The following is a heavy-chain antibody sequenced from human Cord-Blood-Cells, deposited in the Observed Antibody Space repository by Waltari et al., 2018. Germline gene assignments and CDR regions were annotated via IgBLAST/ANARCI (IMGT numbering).Heavy chain of an antibody. J-gene: IGHJ4*02. CDR3: ARGWGHIVVVTAPYFDY. Sequence: QVQLVESGGGVVQLGRSLRLSCAASGFTFSSYAMHWVRQAPGKGLEWVAVISDDGSNKYYADSLKGRFTISRDNSKNTLYLQMNSLRAEDTAVYYCARGWGHIVVVTAPYFDYWGQGTLVTVSS. CDR1: GFTFSSYA. V-gene: IGHV3-30*04. D-gene: IGHD2-21*02. CDR2: ISDDGSNK.